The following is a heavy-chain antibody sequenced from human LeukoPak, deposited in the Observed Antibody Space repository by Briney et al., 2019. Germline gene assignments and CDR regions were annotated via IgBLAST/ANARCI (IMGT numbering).Heavy chain of an antibody. V-gene: IGHV4-34*01. D-gene: IGHD1-26*01. CDR1: GGSLSGYY. CDR3: ARGSLVGPTDY. J-gene: IGHJ4*02. Sequence: SETLSLTCAVYGGSLSGYYWSWIRQPPGKGLEWIGEINHSGSTNYNPSLKSRVTISVDTSKNQFSLKLSSVTAADTAVYYCARGSLVGPTDYWGQGTLGTVSS. CDR2: INHSGST.